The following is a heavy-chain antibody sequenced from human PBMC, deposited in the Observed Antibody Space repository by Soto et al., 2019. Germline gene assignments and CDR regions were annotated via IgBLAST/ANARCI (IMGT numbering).Heavy chain of an antibody. V-gene: IGHV3-9*01. D-gene: IGHD3-10*01. CDR2: ISGNSGSS. CDR3: TKRRSARPGFDAFDL. J-gene: IGHJ3*01. Sequence: GGSLRLSCVASGFTFEDYSLHWVRQVPGKGLEWVAGISGNSGSSGYADSVRGRFTVSRDNAKNSLFLQMSSLSPGDTALYYCTKRRSARPGFDAFDLWGQGTMVTVSS. CDR1: GFTFEDYS.